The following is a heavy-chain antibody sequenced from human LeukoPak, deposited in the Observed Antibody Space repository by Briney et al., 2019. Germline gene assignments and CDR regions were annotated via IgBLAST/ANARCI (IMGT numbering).Heavy chain of an antibody. CDR1: GYSISSGYY. V-gene: IGHV4-38-2*02. CDR3: ARGHRFYDILTGYRDRAYYFDY. D-gene: IGHD3-9*01. J-gene: IGHJ4*02. CDR2: IYHSGST. Sequence: SETLSLTCTVSGYSISSGYYWGWIRQPPGKGLEWIGSIYHSGSTYYNPSLKSRVTISVDTSKNQFSLKLSSVTAADTAVYYCARGHRFYDILTGYRDRAYYFDYWGQGTLVTVSS.